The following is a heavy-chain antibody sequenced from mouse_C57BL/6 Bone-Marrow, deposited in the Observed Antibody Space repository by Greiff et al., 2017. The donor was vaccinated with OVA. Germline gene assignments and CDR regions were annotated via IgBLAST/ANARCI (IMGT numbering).Heavy chain of an antibody. Sequence: EVKLMESGPGLVKPSQSLSLTCSVTGYSITSGYYWNWIRQFPGNKLEWMGYISYDGSNNYNPSLKNRVSITRDTSKNQFFLKLNSVTTEDTATYYCARDWDRFAYWGQGTLVTVSA. D-gene: IGHD4-1*01. V-gene: IGHV3-6*01. CDR3: ARDWDRFAY. CDR1: GYSITSGYY. J-gene: IGHJ3*01. CDR2: ISYDGSN.